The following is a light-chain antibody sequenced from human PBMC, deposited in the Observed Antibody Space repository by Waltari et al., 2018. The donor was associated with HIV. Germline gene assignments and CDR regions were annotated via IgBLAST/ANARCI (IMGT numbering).Light chain of an antibody. CDR1: SSDVGSYNL. J-gene: IGLJ1*01. Sequence: QSALTQPASVSGSPGQSSTLSCTGTSSDVGSYNLVSWYQQHPGKAPKVMIYEGSKRPSGVSNRFSGSKSGNTASLTLSGLQAEDEADDYCCSYTGSSTRRPYVFGTGTKVTVL. CDR3: CSYTGSSTRRPYV. V-gene: IGLV2-23*01. CDR2: EGS.